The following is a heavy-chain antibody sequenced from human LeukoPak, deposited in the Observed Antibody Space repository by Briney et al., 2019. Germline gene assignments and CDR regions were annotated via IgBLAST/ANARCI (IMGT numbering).Heavy chain of an antibody. Sequence: SETLSLACAVSGGSISSSNWWSWVRQPPGKGLEWIGEIYHSGSTNYNPSLKSRVTISVDKSKNQFSLKLTSMTAADTAVYYCARERGVRPNYYFDSWGQGSLVTVSS. CDR2: IYHSGST. D-gene: IGHD1-7*01. CDR3: ARERGVRPNYYFDS. CDR1: GGSISSSNW. V-gene: IGHV4-4*02. J-gene: IGHJ4*02.